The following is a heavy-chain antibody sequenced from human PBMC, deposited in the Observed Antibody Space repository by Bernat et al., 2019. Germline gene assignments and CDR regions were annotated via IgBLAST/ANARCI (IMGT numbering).Heavy chain of an antibody. CDR2: IIPIFGTA. CDR3: ARDRIAEAGASTYYYYSMDV. CDR1: GGTFSSYA. Sequence: QVQLVQSGAEVKKPGSSVKVSCKASGGTFSSYAISWVRQAPGQGLEWMGGIIPIFGTANYAQKFQGRVTITADKSTSTAYMELSSLRSEDTAVYYCARDRIAEAGASTYYYYSMDVWGQGSTVTVSS. V-gene: IGHV1-69*06. D-gene: IGHD6-13*01. J-gene: IGHJ6*02.